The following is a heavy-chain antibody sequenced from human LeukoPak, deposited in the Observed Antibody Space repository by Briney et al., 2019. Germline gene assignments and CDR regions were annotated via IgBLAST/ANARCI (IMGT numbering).Heavy chain of an antibody. CDR3: ARESPQRSGYSYPH. CDR2: INVGNGDT. V-gene: IGHV1-3*01. CDR1: GYSFITYA. Sequence: ASVKVSCKASGYSFITYAMHWVRQAPGQRLEWMGWINVGNGDTKYSQKFQDRVTITRDTSASTAYMELSSLRSEDTAVYYCARESPQRSGYSYPHWGQGTLVTVSS. D-gene: IGHD5-18*01. J-gene: IGHJ4*02.